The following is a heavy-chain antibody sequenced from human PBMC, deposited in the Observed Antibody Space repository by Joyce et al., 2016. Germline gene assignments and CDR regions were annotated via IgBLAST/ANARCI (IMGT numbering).Heavy chain of an antibody. CDR3: AGQTAMGWFFDL. V-gene: IGHV5-51*01. J-gene: IGHJ2*01. CDR2: FLPGNSDA. D-gene: IGHD2-21*02. CDR1: GYTFTKFW. Sequence: EVQLVQSGAEVKKPGESLKISCTGSGYTFTKFWIGWVRQRPGQGLEWMVVFLPGNSDARYSPSFQGQVTFSADKSGSTAYLQWNRLRASDTAIYYCAGQTAMGWFFDLWGRGTLVTVSS.